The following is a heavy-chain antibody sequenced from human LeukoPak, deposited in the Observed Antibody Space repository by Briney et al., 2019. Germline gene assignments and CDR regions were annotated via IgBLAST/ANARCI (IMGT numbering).Heavy chain of an antibody. CDR2: IYYSGSM. CDR3: ARWSSSSEETDFDY. Sequence: SQTLSLTCTVSGGSIKSGSYYWSWIRQHPGKGLEWIGYIYYSGSMYYNSSLKSRLTMSVDTSKNQFSLRLTSVTVADTAVYYCARWSSSSEETDFDYWGQGTLVTVSS. D-gene: IGHD6-6*01. CDR1: GGSIKSGSYY. V-gene: IGHV4-31*03. J-gene: IGHJ4*02.